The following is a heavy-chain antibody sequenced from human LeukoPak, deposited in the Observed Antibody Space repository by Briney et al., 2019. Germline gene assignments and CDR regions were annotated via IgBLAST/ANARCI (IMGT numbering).Heavy chain of an antibody. CDR1: GGSISSGSYY. Sequence: SETLSLTCTVSGGSISSGSYYWSWIRQPAGKGLEWIGRIYTSGSTNYNPSLKSRVTISVDTSKNQFSLKLSSVTAADTAVYYCARPGFLGGSDAFDIWGQGTMATVSS. CDR2: IYTSGST. CDR3: ARPGFLGGSDAFDI. J-gene: IGHJ3*02. V-gene: IGHV4-61*02. D-gene: IGHD3-16*01.